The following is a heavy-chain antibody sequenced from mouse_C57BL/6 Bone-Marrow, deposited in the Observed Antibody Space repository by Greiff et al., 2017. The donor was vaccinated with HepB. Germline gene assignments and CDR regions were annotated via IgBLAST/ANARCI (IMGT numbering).Heavy chain of an antibody. CDR2: ISSGGSYT. V-gene: IGHV5-6*01. D-gene: IGHD1-1*01. CDR1: GFTFSSYG. CDR3: ARHGDYYGSSYHFSY. Sequence: EVQLVESGGDLVKPGGSLKLSCAASGFTFSSYGMSWVRQTPDKRLEWVATISSGGSYTYYPDSVKGRFTISRDNAKNTLYLQMSSLKSEDTAMYYCARHGDYYGSSYHFSYWGQGTTLTVSS. J-gene: IGHJ2*01.